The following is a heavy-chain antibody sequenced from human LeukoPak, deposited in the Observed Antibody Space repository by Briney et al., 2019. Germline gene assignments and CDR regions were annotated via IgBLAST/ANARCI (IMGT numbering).Heavy chain of an antibody. CDR2: IKQDGSEK. CDR3: ASFDY. J-gene: IGHJ4*02. V-gene: IGHV3-7*01. Sequence: GGSLRLSCAASGFTFDSYWMSWVRQAPGKGLEWVANIKQDGSEKYYVDSVKGRFTISRDNAKKSLYLQMNSLRAVETAVYYCASFDYWGQGTLVTVSS. CDR1: GFTFDSYW.